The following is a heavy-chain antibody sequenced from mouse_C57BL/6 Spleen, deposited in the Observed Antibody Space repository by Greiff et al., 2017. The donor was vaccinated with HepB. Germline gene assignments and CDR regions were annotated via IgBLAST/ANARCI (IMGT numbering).Heavy chain of an antibody. D-gene: IGHD1-2*01. CDR2: IDPSDSYT. Sequence: QVQLQQPGAELVRPGTSVKLSCKASGYTFTSYWMHWVKQRPGQGLEWIGVIDPSDSYTNYNQKFKGKATLTVDTSSSTAYMQLSSLTSEDSAVYYCARRGTTASFAYWGQGTLVTVSA. CDR1: GYTFTSYW. V-gene: IGHV1-59*01. J-gene: IGHJ3*01. CDR3: ARRGTTASFAY.